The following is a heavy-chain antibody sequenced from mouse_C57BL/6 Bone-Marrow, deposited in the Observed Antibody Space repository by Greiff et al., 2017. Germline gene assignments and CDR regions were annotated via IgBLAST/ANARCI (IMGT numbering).Heavy chain of an antibody. J-gene: IGHJ1*03. V-gene: IGHV1-85*01. D-gene: IGHD1-1*01. Sequence: QVQLQQSGPELVKPGASVKLSCKASGYTFTSYDITWVKQRPGQGLEWIGWIYPSDGSTNYNEKFKGKATLTVDTSSSTAYMELHSLTSEGSAVYFCARDCGSSDWYFDVWGTGTTVTVSP. CDR1: GYTFTSYD. CDR3: ARDCGSSDWYFDV. CDR2: IYPSDGST.